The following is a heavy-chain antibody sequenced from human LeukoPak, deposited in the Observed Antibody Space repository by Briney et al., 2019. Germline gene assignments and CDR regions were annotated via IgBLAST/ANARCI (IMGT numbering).Heavy chain of an antibody. D-gene: IGHD3-10*01. Sequence: GGSLRLSCAASGFTFDDYGMSWVRQAPGKGLEWVSGINWNGGSTGYADSVKGRFTISRDNAKNSLYLQMNNLRAEDTALYYCVRRRVTVVRGVDITSYYFDYWGQGTLVTVSS. CDR1: GFTFDDYG. V-gene: IGHV3-20*04. CDR2: INWNGGST. J-gene: IGHJ4*02. CDR3: VRRRVTVVRGVDITSYYFDY.